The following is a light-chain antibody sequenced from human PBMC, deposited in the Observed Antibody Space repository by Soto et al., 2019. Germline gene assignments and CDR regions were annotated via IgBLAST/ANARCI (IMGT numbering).Light chain of an antibody. CDR1: QSINNW. Sequence: DLQMTQSPSTLSASVGDRVTITCRASQSINNWLAWYQQKPGKAPKLLIYEASSLLSGVPSRFKGTGTRTEFTPPISSLQPDDLPECYCQRYDSDSSTFGQGTKLDI. CDR3: QRYDSDSST. J-gene: IGKJ2*01. V-gene: IGKV1-5*03. CDR2: EAS.